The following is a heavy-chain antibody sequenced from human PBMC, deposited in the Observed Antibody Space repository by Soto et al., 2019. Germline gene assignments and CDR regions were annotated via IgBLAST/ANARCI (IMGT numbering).Heavy chain of an antibody. V-gene: IGHV3-48*03. CDR2: MSTSGADI. J-gene: IGHJ2*01. CDR1: EYSFSSFE. Sequence: QLVASGGGLIHTGGSMRLSCIGSEYSFSSFEMNWVRQAPGKGLEGVSYMSTSGADIKYADSGKGRFTVAKDNSKHSLFLQMQSPRADDTAIYYCARTLGNWYFDLWGRGTLVTVSS. CDR3: ARTLGNWYFDL. D-gene: IGHD7-27*01.